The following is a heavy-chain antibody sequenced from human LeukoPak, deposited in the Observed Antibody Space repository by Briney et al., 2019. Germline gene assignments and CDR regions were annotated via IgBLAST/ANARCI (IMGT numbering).Heavy chain of an antibody. Sequence: ASVKVSCKASGYTFTSYGISWVRQAPGQGLEWMGWISAYNGSTNYAQKFQGRVTLTTDTSTSTAYMELRSLRSDDTAVYYCVRFPDSSGYYFDYWGQGTLVTVSS. CDR3: VRFPDSSGYYFDY. CDR2: ISAYNGST. D-gene: IGHD3-22*01. J-gene: IGHJ4*02. V-gene: IGHV1-18*01. CDR1: GYTFTSYG.